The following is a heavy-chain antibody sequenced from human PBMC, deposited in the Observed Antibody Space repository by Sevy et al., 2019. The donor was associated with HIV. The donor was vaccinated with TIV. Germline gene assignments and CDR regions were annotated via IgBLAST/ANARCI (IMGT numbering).Heavy chain of an antibody. CDR3: ARDHSWNKGTYFDF. CDR1: GYTFTSYY. CDR2: INPTGGST. D-gene: IGHD1-1*01. Sequence: ASVKVSCKASGYTFTSYYMHWVRQAPGQGLEWTGIINPTGGSTSYAQRFQGRVTMTRDTSTSTVYMELSSLRSEDTAVYYCARDHSWNKGTYFDFWGQGTLVTVSS. J-gene: IGHJ4*02. V-gene: IGHV1-46*03.